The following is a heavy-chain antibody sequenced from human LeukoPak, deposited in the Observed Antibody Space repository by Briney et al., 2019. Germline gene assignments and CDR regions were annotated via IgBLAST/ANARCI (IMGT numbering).Heavy chain of an antibody. V-gene: IGHV3-23*01. Sequence: PGGSLRLSCAASGFTFSNYAMRWVRQAPGKGLEWVSGISGSGDSTYYADSVKGRFTISRDNSKSTLYLQMNSLRAEDTAVYYCARFAVNDMAFDIWGQGTMVTVSS. CDR1: GFTFSNYA. CDR2: ISGSGDST. D-gene: IGHD3-22*01. CDR3: ARFAVNDMAFDI. J-gene: IGHJ3*02.